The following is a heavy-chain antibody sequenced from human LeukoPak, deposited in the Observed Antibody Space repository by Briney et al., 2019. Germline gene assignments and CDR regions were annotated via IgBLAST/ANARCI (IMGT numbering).Heavy chain of an antibody. CDR2: INHSGST. Sequence: PSETLSLTCAVYGGSFSGYYWRWIRQPPGKGLELIGEINHSGSTNYNPSLQSRVTISVDPSNNQFSLKLSSVTAADTAVYYWAREQDLTYYFDCWGQGTLVTVSS. J-gene: IGHJ4*02. V-gene: IGHV4-34*01. D-gene: IGHD1-20*01. CDR3: AREQDLTYYFDC. CDR1: GGSFSGYY.